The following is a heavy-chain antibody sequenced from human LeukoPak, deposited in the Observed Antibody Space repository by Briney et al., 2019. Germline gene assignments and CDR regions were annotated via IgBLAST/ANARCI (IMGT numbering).Heavy chain of an antibody. CDR1: GFTFSSYG. J-gene: IGHJ4*02. V-gene: IGHV3-30*02. Sequence: GGSLRLSCAASGFTFSSYGMHWVRQAPGKGLEWVAFIRYDGSNKYYADSVKGRFTISRDNSKNTLYLQMNSLRAEDTAVYYCAKDRRANYYDSSGYLDYWGQATLVTVSS. CDR3: AKDRRANYYDSSGYLDY. D-gene: IGHD3-22*01. CDR2: IRYDGSNK.